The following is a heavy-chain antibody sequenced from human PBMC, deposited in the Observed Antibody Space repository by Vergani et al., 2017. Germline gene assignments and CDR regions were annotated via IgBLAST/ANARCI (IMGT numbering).Heavy chain of an antibody. CDR3: ARDYGVTSGRRGDAFDL. Sequence: QVHLVESGGGVFQPGRSLRLSCAASRFTFNSFAMHWLRQAPGKGLEWVAVVSFDGNYKYYADSVKGRFTISRDNSKNTLYLQMTSLRTEDTAVYFCARDYGVTSGRRGDAFDLWGQGTVVSVSS. J-gene: IGHJ3*01. CDR1: RFTFNSFA. D-gene: IGHD5-12*01. V-gene: IGHV3-30-3*01. CDR2: VSFDGNYK.